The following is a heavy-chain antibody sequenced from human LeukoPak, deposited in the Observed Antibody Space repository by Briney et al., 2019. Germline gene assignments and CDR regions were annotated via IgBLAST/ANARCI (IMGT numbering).Heavy chain of an antibody. D-gene: IGHD6-19*01. CDR3: AKDTWYGSGWSDY. CDR1: GFTFSSYA. Sequence: QTGGSLRLSCAASGFTFSSYAMNWVRQTPGRGLEWVSTISPSGDSTYYADSVKGRFTISRDNSKNTLYLQMNSLRAEDTAIYYCAKDTWYGSGWSDYWGQGTLVTVSS. V-gene: IGHV3-23*01. CDR2: ISPSGDST. J-gene: IGHJ4*02.